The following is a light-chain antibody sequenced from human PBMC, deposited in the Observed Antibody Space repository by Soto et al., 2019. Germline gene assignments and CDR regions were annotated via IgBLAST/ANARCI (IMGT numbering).Light chain of an antibody. CDR3: QQVKSYPLT. CDR1: QGISTY. CDR2: TAS. V-gene: IGKV1-9*01. J-gene: IGKJ4*01. Sequence: DIKLTQSPSFLSASVGDRVTITCRATQGISTYLAWYQHKPGKAPKLLIYTASTLQSGVPSRFSGSGSGTDFTLTISSLQPEDFATYYCQQVKSYPLTFGGGTKVEIK.